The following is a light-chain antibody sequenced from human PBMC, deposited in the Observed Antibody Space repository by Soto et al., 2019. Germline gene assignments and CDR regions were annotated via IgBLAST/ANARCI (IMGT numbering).Light chain of an antibody. V-gene: IGLV2-8*01. J-gene: IGLJ2*01. Sequence: QSALTQPPSASGSPRQSVTNSCTGTSSEVGGYNYVSWYQQNPGKAPKLMIYEVSKRPSGVPDRFSGSKSRNTASLTVSGLQAEDDSDYYCSSYAGSNNFVVFGGGTKLTVL. CDR2: EVS. CDR1: SSEVGGYNY. CDR3: SSYAGSNNFVV.